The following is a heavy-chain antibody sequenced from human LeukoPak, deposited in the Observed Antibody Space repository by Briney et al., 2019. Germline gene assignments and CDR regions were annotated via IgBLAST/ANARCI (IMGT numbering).Heavy chain of an antibody. V-gene: IGHV4-59*12. D-gene: IGHD3-22*01. J-gene: IGHJ3*02. CDR1: GGSISSYY. CDR3: ANDGAYYDINTYAFDI. Sequence: SETLSLTCTVSGGSISSYYWSWIRQPPGKGLEWIGYIYYSGSTNYNPSLKSRVTISVNMSKNQFSLKLISVTAADTAVYYCANDGAYYDINTYAFDIWGQGTMVTVSS. CDR2: IYYSGST.